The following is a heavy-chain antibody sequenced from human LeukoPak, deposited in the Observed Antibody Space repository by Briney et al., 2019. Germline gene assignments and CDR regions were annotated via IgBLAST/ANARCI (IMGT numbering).Heavy chain of an antibody. J-gene: IGHJ4*02. D-gene: IGHD6-13*01. CDR3: SRSSSFLFDS. V-gene: IGHV4-4*07. Sequence: PSETLSLTCTVSGGSISSYHWSWIRQPAGTGLDWIGRISTSGSTIYNPSLTSRVTLSVDTSRNQFSLMLSSVTAADTAMYYCSRSSSFLFDSWGQGTLVTVSS. CDR2: ISTSGST. CDR1: GGSISSYH.